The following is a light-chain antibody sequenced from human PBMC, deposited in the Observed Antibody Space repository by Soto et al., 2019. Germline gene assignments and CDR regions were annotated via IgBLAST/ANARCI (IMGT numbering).Light chain of an antibody. CDR2: DAS. CDR3: QQRSNSPPWT. CDR1: QSVSSY. Sequence: EIVLTQSPATLSLSPGERATLSCRASQSVSSYLAWYQQKPGQAPRLLIYDASNRATGIPARFSGSGSGTDFPLTISSLEPEDFAVYYCQQRSNSPPWTFGQGTKVEIK. J-gene: IGKJ1*01. V-gene: IGKV3-11*01.